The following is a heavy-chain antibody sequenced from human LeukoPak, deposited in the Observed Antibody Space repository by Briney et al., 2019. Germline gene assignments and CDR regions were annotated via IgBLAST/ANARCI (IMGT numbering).Heavy chain of an antibody. J-gene: IGHJ4*02. CDR3: AKVGPGRGYSYGSFDY. D-gene: IGHD5-18*01. CDR2: IRYDGSNK. CDR1: GFTFSSYG. Sequence: GGSLILSCAASGFTFSSYGMHWVRQAPGKGLEWVAFIRYDGSNKYYADSVKGRFTISRDNSKNTLYLQMNSLRAEDTAVYYCAKVGPGRGYSYGSFDYWGQGTLVTVSS. V-gene: IGHV3-30*02.